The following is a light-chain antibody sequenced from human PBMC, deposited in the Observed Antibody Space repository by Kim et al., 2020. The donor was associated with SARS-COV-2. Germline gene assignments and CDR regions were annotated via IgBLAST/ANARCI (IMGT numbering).Light chain of an antibody. CDR3: QQYDSYPFT. V-gene: IGKV1-5*01. CDR1: QSISSW. CDR2: DAS. J-gene: IGKJ4*01. Sequence: SVGDRVTITCRASQSISSWLAWYQQKPGKAPKLLIYDASSLQSGVPSRFSGSGSGTEFTLTISSLQPDDLATYNCQQYDSYPFTFGGGTKVDIK.